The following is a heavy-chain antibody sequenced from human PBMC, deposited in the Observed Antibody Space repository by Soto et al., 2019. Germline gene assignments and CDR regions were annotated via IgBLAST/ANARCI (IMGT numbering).Heavy chain of an antibody. D-gene: IGHD3-10*01. CDR3: ARDPVISGSLDY. J-gene: IGHJ4*02. Sequence: QVQLVESGGGVVQPGRSLRLSCAASGFTFSSYAMHWVRQAPGKGLEWVAVISYDGSNKYYADSVKGRFTISRDNSKNTLYLQMNSLRAEDTAVYYCARDPVISGSLDYWGQGTLVTVSS. V-gene: IGHV3-30-3*01. CDR1: GFTFSSYA. CDR2: ISYDGSNK.